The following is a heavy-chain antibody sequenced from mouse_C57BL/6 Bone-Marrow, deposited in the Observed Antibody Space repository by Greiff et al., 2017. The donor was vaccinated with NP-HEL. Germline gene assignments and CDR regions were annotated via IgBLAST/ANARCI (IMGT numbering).Heavy chain of an antibody. D-gene: IGHD2-1*01. Sequence: VQLQESGAELARPGASVKLSCKASGYTFTSYGISWVKQRTGQGLEWIGEIYPRSGITYYNEKFKGKATLTADKSSSTAYMELRSLTSEDSAVYFCARQGGKYAMDYWGQGTSVTVSS. J-gene: IGHJ4*01. CDR2: IYPRSGIT. V-gene: IGHV1-81*01. CDR3: ARQGGKYAMDY. CDR1: GYTFTSYG.